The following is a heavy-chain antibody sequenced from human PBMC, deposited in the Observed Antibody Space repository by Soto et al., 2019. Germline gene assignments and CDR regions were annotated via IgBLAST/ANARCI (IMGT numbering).Heavy chain of an antibody. D-gene: IGHD6-13*01. CDR2: IYWDDDK. CDR1: GFSLRTSGVG. V-gene: IGHV2-5*02. Sequence: SGPTLVNPTQTLTLTCTLSGFSLRTSGVGVGWIRQPPGKALEWLALIYWDDDKRYSPSLKSRLTITKDTSKNQVVLTMTKMDPVDTATYYCVHVPGEWQLWHFQHWGQGTLVTVSS. CDR3: VHVPGEWQLWHFQH. J-gene: IGHJ1*01.